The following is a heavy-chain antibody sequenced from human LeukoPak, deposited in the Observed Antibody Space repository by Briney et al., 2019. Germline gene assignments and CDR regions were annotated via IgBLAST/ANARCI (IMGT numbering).Heavy chain of an antibody. V-gene: IGHV4-39*07. Sequence: PSETLSLTCTVSGGSISSSGAYWGWIRQPPGKGLEWIGSIYYSGSTNYNPSLKSRVTISVDTSKNQFSLKLSSVTAADTAVYYCAREVGSGPYYYYYMDVWGKGTTVTVSS. CDR1: GGSISSSGAY. D-gene: IGHD1-26*01. J-gene: IGHJ6*03. CDR3: AREVGSGPYYYYYMDV. CDR2: IYYSGST.